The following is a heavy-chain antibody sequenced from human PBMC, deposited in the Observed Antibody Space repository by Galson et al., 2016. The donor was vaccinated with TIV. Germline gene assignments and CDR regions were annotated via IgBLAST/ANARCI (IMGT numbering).Heavy chain of an antibody. V-gene: IGHV1-24*01. D-gene: IGHD3-10*01. CDR3: ASVAWFPGLLLDN. J-gene: IGHJ4*02. CDR1: GDFLSDLS. CDR2: FDPEKHKK. Sequence: SVKVSCKVSGDFLSDLSMHWVRQAPGKGLEWMAGFDPEKHKKIYAQKLEGRVTLTDDTSTDTAFLELSSLSFEDTAVYYCASVAWFPGLLLDNGGQGTLVIVSS.